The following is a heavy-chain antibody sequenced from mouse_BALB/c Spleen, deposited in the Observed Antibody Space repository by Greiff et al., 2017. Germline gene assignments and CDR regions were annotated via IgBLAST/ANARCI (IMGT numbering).Heavy chain of an antibody. CDR2: IDPETGGT. V-gene: IGHV1-15*01. J-gene: IGHJ4*01. CDR3: TRWGTYGNYDYYAMDY. CDR1: GYTFTDYE. D-gene: IGHD2-1*01. Sequence: QVQLKESGAELVRPGASVTLSCKASGYTFTDYEMHWVKQTPVHGLEWIGAIDPETGGTAYNQKFKGKATLTADKSSSTAYMELRSLTSEDSAVYYCTRWGTYGNYDYYAMDYWGQGTSVTVSS.